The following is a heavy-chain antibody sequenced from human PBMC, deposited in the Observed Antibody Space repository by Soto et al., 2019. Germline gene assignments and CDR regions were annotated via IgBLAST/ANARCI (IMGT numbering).Heavy chain of an antibody. CDR1: GFTFSSYA. D-gene: IGHD6-19*01. J-gene: IGHJ5*02. Sequence: EVQLLESGGGLVQPGGSLRLSCAASGFTFSSYAMSWVRQAPGKGLEWVSAISGSGGSTYYADSVKGRFTISRDNSKNTLYLQMNSLRAEDTAVYYCAKDRLVAGTYLTSWFDPWGQGTLVTVSS. CDR3: AKDRLVAGTYLTSWFDP. V-gene: IGHV3-23*01. CDR2: ISGSGGST.